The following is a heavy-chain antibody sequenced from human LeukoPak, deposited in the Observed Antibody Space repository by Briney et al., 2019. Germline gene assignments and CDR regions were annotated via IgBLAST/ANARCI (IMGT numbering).Heavy chain of an antibody. CDR2: ISSSGSTI. V-gene: IGHV3-48*03. D-gene: IGHD2-21*02. CDR1: GFTFSSYE. CDR3: AKESSDSLYYYMDV. Sequence: PGGSLRLSCAASGFTFSSYEMNWVRQAPGKGLEWVSYISSSGSTIYYTDSVQGRLTISRDNSQNTLYLQMNSLRAEDTAVYYCAKESSDSLYYYMDVWGKGTTVTVSS. J-gene: IGHJ6*03.